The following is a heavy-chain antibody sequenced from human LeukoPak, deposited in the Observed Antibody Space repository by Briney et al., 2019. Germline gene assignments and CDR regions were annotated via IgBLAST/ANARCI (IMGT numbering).Heavy chain of an antibody. V-gene: IGHV3-30*02. J-gene: IGHJ4*02. D-gene: IGHD3-9*01. CDR1: GFTFSNFG. CDR2: IRYDGSIK. Sequence: GGSLRLSCIASGFTFSNFGMHWVRQAPGKGLEWVAFIRYDGSIKYYVDSVKGRFTISRDSAKNSLYLQMNSLRAEDTAMYYCAREGQDYDILTGYDTPQEFDYWGQGTLVTVSS. CDR3: AREGQDYDILTGYDTPQEFDY.